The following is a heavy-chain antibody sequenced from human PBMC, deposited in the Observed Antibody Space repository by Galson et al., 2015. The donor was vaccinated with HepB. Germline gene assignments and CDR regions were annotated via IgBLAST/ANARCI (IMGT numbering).Heavy chain of an antibody. V-gene: IGHV3-72*01. J-gene: IGHJ4*02. D-gene: IGHD6-19*01. CDR1: GFIFSDYY. CDR2: SRNKVNSYTT. CDR3: ARGLSRNGWYGFGLDY. Sequence: SLRLSCAASGFIFSDYYMDWVRQAPGKGLEWLGRSRNKVNSYTTEYAASVKGRFTISRDDSKNSLYLQMNSLKTEDTAVYYCARGLSRNGWYGFGLDYWGQGTLVTVSS.